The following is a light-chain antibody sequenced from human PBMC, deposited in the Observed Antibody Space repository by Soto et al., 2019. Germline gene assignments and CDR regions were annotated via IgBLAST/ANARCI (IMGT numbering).Light chain of an antibody. CDR2: DAS. J-gene: IGKJ2*01. V-gene: IGKV3-11*01. CDR3: QQRYNWPNT. Sequence: EIVLTQSPATLSLSPAERATLSCRTSQSVGTYLAWYQHNPGQAPRLLIYDASNRATGIPARFSGSGSGTDFTLTISSPEPKDFAVYYCQQRYNWPNTFGQGTKLEIK. CDR1: QSVGTY.